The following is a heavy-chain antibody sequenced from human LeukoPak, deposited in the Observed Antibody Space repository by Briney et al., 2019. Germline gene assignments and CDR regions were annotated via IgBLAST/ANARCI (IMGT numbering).Heavy chain of an antibody. CDR2: ISAYNGNT. D-gene: IGHD3-9*01. CDR3: ARDPDWYGADYFDY. Sequence: ASVKVSCKASGYTFTSYGISWVRRAPGQGLEWMGWISAYNGNTNYAQKLQGRVTMTTDTSTSTAYMELRSLRSDDTAVYYCARDPDWYGADYFDYWGQGILVTVSS. CDR1: GYTFTSYG. J-gene: IGHJ4*02. V-gene: IGHV1-18*01.